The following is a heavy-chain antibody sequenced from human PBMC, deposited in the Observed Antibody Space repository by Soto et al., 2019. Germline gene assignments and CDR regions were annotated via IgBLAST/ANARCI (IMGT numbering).Heavy chain of an antibody. Sequence: PGGSVRRSCAASGCIFSSYGMHWVRQAPGKGLEWVAVIWYDGSNTYYADPVKGRFTISRDNSRNTLFLQMNSLRDEDTAVYYCASSAAWGRGTLVTVSS. D-gene: IGHD6-19*01. CDR2: IWYDGSNT. J-gene: IGHJ5*02. V-gene: IGHV3-33*01. CDR1: GCIFSSYG. CDR3: ASSAA.